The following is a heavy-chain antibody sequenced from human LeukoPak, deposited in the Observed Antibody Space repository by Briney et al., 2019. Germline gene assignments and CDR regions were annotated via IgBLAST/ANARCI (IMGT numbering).Heavy chain of an antibody. CDR3: ARGVASRY. CDR2: INHSGST. CDR1: GGSFSGYY. Sequence: SETLSLTCAVYGGSFSGYYWSWIRQPPGKGLEWIGEINHSGSTNYNPSLKSRVTISVDTSKNQFSLKLSSVTAADTAVYYCARGVASRYWGQGTLVTVSP. D-gene: IGHD5-12*01. V-gene: IGHV4-34*01. J-gene: IGHJ4*02.